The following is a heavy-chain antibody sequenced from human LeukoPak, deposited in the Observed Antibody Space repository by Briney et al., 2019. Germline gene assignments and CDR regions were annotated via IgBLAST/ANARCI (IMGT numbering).Heavy chain of an antibody. D-gene: IGHD5-12*01. V-gene: IGHV4-39*07. CDR1: GGSISSSSYY. CDR2: INHSGST. CDR3: AGRVDIVASPYFDY. Sequence: SETLSLTCTVSGGSISSSSYYWGWIRQPPGKGLEWIGEINHSGSTNYNPSLKSRVTISVDTSKNQFSLKLSSVTAADTAVYYCAGRVDIVASPYFDYWGQGTLVTVSS. J-gene: IGHJ4*02.